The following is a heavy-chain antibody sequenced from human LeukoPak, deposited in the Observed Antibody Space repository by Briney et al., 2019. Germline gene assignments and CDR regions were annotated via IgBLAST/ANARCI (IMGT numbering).Heavy chain of an antibody. CDR1: GFTFGDYA. V-gene: IGHV3-49*03. D-gene: IGHD3-3*01. J-gene: IGHJ4*02. CDR2: IRSKAYGGTT. CDR3: TRDMDEGPYDFWSGYYTGRFDY. Sequence: HPGGSLRLSCTASGFTFGDYAMSWFRQAPGKGLEWVGFIRSKAYGGTTEYAASVKGRFTISRDDSKSIAYLQMNSLKTEDTAVYYCTRDMDEGPYDFWSGYYTGRFDYWGQGTLVTVSS.